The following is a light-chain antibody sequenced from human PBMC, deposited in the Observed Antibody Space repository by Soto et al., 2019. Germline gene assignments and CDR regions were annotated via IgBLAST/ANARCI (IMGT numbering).Light chain of an antibody. Sequence: EIVLTQSPGTLSLSPGERATLSCRASQSVTNSYLAWYQQKPGQAPRLLIYGASSRATGIPDRFGGSGSGTDFTLTISRLEPEDFAVYYCQQYGSSGTFGQGTKVEIK. CDR3: QQYGSSGT. J-gene: IGKJ1*01. CDR2: GAS. V-gene: IGKV3-20*01. CDR1: QSVTNSY.